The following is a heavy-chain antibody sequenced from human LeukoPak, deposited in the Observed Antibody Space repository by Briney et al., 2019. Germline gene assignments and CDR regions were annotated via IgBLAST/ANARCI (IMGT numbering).Heavy chain of an antibody. CDR2: IYCSGST. Sequence: SETLSLTCTVSGGSISSSSYYWGWIRQPPGKGLEWIGSIYCSGSTYYHPSLKSRVTISGDTSKNQFSLRLSSVTAADTAVYYCARASYSYDINGWVPFDYWGQGTLVTVSS. J-gene: IGHJ4*02. CDR1: GGSISSSSYY. V-gene: IGHV4-39*07. CDR3: ARASYSYDINGWVPFDY. D-gene: IGHD3-22*01.